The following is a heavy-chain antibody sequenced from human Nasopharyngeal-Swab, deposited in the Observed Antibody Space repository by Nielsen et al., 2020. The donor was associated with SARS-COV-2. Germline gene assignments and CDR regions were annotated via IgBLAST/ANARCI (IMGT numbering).Heavy chain of an antibody. V-gene: IGHV4-34*01. CDR1: GGSSSGYY. Sequence: GSLRLSCAVYGGSSSGYYWSWIRQPPGKGLEWIGEINHSGSTNYNPSLKSRVTISVDTSKNQFSLKLSSVTAADTAVYYCARGRRHYYGSGSYYYYYYMDVWGKGTTVTVSS. CDR3: ARGRRHYYGSGSYYYYYYMDV. J-gene: IGHJ6*03. D-gene: IGHD3-10*01. CDR2: INHSGST.